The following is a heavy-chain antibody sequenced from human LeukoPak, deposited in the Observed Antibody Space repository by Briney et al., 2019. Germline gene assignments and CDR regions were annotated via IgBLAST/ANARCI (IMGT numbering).Heavy chain of an antibody. Sequence: SETLSLTCAVYGASFTGYYWSWIRQPPGKGLEWIGEINHSVSTTFHPSLKSRDTISVDTSKNHFSLKLSSVTAADTAVYCCARGKRGKGLKTYYYDSSGYRPIDYWGQGTLVSVSS. V-gene: IGHV4-34*01. D-gene: IGHD3-22*01. CDR1: GASFTGYY. CDR3: ARGKRGKGLKTYYYDSSGYRPIDY. CDR2: INHSVST. J-gene: IGHJ4*02.